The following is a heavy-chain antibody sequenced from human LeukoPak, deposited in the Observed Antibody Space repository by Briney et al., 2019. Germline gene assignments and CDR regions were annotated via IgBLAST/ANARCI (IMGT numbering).Heavy chain of an antibody. J-gene: IGHJ4*02. Sequence: TSETLSLTCTVSGGSISGSSYYWSWIRQPPGKGLEWIGYIYYSGSTKYNPSLKSRVTISIDTSKNQFSLKLSSVTAADTAVYYCARATYVYSEFDYWGQGTLVTVSS. CDR1: GGSISGSSYY. CDR2: IYYSGST. D-gene: IGHD5-18*01. CDR3: ARATYVYSEFDY. V-gene: IGHV4-61*01.